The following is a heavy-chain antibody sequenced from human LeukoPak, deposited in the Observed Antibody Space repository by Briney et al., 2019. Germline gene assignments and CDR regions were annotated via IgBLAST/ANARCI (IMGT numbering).Heavy chain of an antibody. CDR1: GFTFSNYN. J-gene: IGHJ6*02. Sequence: GGSLRLSCEASGFTFSNYNMYWVRKAPGKGLEWVSSISSTSEHIYYADSVKGRFTISRDNAKNSLYLQMNSLRAEDTAVYYCARAPYGSGYGMDVWGQGTTVTVSS. CDR2: ISSTSEHI. D-gene: IGHD3-10*01. CDR3: ARAPYGSGYGMDV. V-gene: IGHV3-21*01.